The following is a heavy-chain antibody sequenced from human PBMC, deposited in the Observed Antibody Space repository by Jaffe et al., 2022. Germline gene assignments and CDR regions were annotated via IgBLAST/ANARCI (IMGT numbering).Heavy chain of an antibody. CDR3: ARSPVDYGDPFDY. V-gene: IGHV3-23*01. CDR2: ISGSGGST. D-gene: IGHD4-17*01. CDR1: GFTFSSYA. Sequence: EVQLLESGGGLVQPGGSLRLSCAASGFTFSSYAMSWVRQAPGKGLEWVSAISGSGGSTYYADSVKGRFTISRDNSKNTLYLQMNSLRAEDTAVYYCARSPVDYGDPFDYWGQGTLVTVSS. J-gene: IGHJ4*02.